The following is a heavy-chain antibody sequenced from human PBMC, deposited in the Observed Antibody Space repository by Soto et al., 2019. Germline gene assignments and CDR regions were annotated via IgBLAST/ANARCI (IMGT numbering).Heavy chain of an antibody. J-gene: IGHJ6*02. CDR1: GYTFTSYG. D-gene: IGHD3-3*01. CDR3: AREGGPTIFGVADYYYYYGMDV. CDR2: ISAYNGNT. V-gene: IGHV1-18*01. Sequence: ASVKVSCKASGYTFTSYGISWVRQAPGQGLEWMGWISAYNGNTNYAQKLQGRVTMTTDTSTSTAYMELRSLRSDDTAVYYCAREGGPTIFGVADYYYYYGMDVWGQGTTVTVSS.